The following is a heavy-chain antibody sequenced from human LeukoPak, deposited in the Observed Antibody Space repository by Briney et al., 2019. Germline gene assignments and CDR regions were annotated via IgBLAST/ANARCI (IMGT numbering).Heavy chain of an antibody. Sequence: SETLSLTCAVYGGSFSGYYWSWIRQPPGKGLEWIGEINHSGSTNYNPSLKSRVTISVDTSKNQFSLKLSSVTAADTAVYYCARNSQWEPLLSYWGQGTLVIVSS. D-gene: IGHD1-26*01. CDR1: GGSFSGYY. V-gene: IGHV4-34*01. J-gene: IGHJ4*02. CDR3: ARNSQWEPLLSY. CDR2: INHSGST.